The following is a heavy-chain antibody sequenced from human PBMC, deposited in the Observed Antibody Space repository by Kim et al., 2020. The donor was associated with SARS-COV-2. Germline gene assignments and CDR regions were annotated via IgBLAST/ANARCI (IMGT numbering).Heavy chain of an antibody. D-gene: IGHD3-16*01. V-gene: IGHV4-39*02. J-gene: IGHJ3*01. Sequence: YNNPPLNSRVTLSIDTSQSKFSLSLSSVTAADTAVYYCAREDYGFDAFDLWGQGTMVTVSS. CDR3: AREDYGFDAFDL.